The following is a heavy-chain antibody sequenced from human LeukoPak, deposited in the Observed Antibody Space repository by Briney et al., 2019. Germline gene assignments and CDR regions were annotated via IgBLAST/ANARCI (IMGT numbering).Heavy chain of an antibody. J-gene: IGHJ4*02. Sequence: GASVKVSCKASGYTFTGYYLHWVRQAPGQGLEWMGWNDPNSGGTNYAQKFQGRVTMTRDTSISAAYMELSRLRSDDTAVYYCARGSDIGGSVYWGQGTLVTVSS. CDR2: NDPNSGGT. D-gene: IGHD5-12*01. CDR3: ARGSDIGGSVY. CDR1: GYTFTGYY. V-gene: IGHV1-2*02.